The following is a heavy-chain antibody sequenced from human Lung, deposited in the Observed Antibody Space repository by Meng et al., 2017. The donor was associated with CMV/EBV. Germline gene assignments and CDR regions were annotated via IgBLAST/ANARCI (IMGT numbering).Heavy chain of an antibody. V-gene: IGHV4-34*01. CDR1: GGSFSEYD. D-gene: IGHD7-27*01. J-gene: IGHJ4*02. Sequence: SXTLSLTCAVYGGSFSEYDWSWIRQSPGKGLEWIGEINHSGNTTYNPSLKSRATISIDASKRQFSLKLYSVTAADTAVYYCARRSPNWGLCDWGQGTLVTVSS. CDR2: INHSGNT. CDR3: ARRSPNWGLCD.